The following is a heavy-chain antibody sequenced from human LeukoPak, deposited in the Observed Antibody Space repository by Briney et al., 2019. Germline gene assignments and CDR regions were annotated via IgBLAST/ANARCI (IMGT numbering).Heavy chain of an antibody. D-gene: IGHD3-16*01. Sequence: GGSLRLSCAASGFTFSTHSMRWVRQAPGKGLEWVANIKEDGSEKHYVDSLKGRFTISRDNTKNSLYLEVNSLRAEDTAVYYCGRIAYGNYVWGQGALVTVSS. J-gene: IGHJ4*02. CDR2: IKEDGSEK. CDR1: GFTFSTHS. CDR3: GRIAYGNYV. V-gene: IGHV3-7*05.